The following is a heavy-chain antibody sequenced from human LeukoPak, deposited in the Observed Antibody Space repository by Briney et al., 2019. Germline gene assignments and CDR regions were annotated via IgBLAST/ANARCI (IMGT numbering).Heavy chain of an antibody. V-gene: IGHV1-18*01. CDR1: GYTFTDYG. J-gene: IGHJ3*01. CDR3: AKDRLGATDAFDV. CDR2: INTYDGST. Sequence: ASVKVSCKASGYTFTDYGITWVRQAPGQGLEYMGWINTYDGSTKFAEKVQARVTMTTDTSTSTAYMELRNLRSDDTAVYFCAKDRLGATDAFDVWGQGTLVAVS. D-gene: IGHD1-26*01.